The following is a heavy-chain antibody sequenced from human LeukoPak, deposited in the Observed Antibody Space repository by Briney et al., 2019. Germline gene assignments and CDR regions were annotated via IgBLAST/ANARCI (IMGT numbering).Heavy chain of an antibody. CDR1: GFTFSSYS. Sequence: PGGSLRLSCAASGFTFSSYSMNWVRQAPGKGLEWVSSISSSSSYIYYADSVKGRFTISRDNAKNSLYLQMNSLRAEDTAVYYCARDFRDIVVVPAASGYNWFDPWGQGTLVTVSS. CDR2: ISSSSSYI. CDR3: ARDFRDIVVVPAASGYNWFDP. J-gene: IGHJ5*02. V-gene: IGHV3-21*01. D-gene: IGHD2-2*01.